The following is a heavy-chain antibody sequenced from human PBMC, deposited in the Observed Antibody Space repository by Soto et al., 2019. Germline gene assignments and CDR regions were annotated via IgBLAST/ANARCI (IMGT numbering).Heavy chain of an antibody. CDR3: AAPMNPYYFDY. Sequence: SETLSLTCTVSGGSISSSSYYWGWIRQPPGKGLEWIGSIYYSGSTYYNPSLKSRVTISVDTSKNQFSLKLSSVTAADTAVYYCAAPMNPYYFDYWGQGTLVTVSS. D-gene: IGHD2-2*01. J-gene: IGHJ4*02. V-gene: IGHV4-39*01. CDR1: GGSISSSSYY. CDR2: IYYSGST.